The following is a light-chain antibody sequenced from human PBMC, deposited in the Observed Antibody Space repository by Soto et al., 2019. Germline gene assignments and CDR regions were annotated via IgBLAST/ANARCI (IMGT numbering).Light chain of an antibody. CDR3: QQYASSVT. J-gene: IGKJ1*01. V-gene: IGKV3-20*01. CDR2: GAS. Sequence: EILLTQSPGSLSLSPGARATLSCRASQSFSSTFFAWNQQKPGQAPRLLIYGASSRATGIPDRFSGSGSGTDFTLTISRLEPEDFAVYYCQQYASSVTFGQGTKVEIK. CDR1: QSFSSTF.